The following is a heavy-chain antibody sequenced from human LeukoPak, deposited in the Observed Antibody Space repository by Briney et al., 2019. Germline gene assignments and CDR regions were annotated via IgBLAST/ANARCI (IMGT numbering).Heavy chain of an antibody. Sequence: PGGSLRLSCAASGFTFSSYAMSWVRQAPGKGLEWVSTITGGGGSTYYADSVKGRFTISRDNSENTLYLQMNSLRAEDTAVYYCAKGDSSGYFFDYWGQGTLVTVSS. CDR2: ITGGGGST. J-gene: IGHJ4*02. CDR1: GFTFSSYA. CDR3: AKGDSSGYFFDY. V-gene: IGHV3-23*01. D-gene: IGHD6-19*01.